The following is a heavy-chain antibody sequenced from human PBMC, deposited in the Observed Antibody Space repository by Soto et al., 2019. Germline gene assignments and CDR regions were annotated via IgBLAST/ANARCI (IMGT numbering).Heavy chain of an antibody. D-gene: IGHD5-12*01. Sequence: EVQLLESGGGLVQPGGSLRLSCAASGFTFSSYAMSWVRQAPGKGLEWVSAISGSGGSTYYADSVKGRFTISRDNSKNTLYLQMNSLRAEDTAVYYCAKGRKGYDYVYYYYMDVWGKGTTVTVSS. J-gene: IGHJ6*03. CDR1: GFTFSSYA. CDR2: ISGSGGST. CDR3: AKGRKGYDYVYYYYMDV. V-gene: IGHV3-23*01.